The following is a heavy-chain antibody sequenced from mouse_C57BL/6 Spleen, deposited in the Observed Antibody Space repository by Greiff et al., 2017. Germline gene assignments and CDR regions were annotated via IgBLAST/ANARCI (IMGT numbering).Heavy chain of an antibody. CDR2: INPNNGGT. CDR3: ARSNSYVYYYAMDY. D-gene: IGHD1-1*01. J-gene: IGHJ4*01. Sequence: VQLQQSGPELVKPGASVKISCKASGYTFTDYYMNWVKQSHGKSLEWIGDINPNNGGTSYNQKFKGKATLTVDKSSSTVYMELRSLTSEDSAVYYCARSNSYVYYYAMDYWGQGTSVTVSS. CDR1: GYTFTDYY. V-gene: IGHV1-26*01.